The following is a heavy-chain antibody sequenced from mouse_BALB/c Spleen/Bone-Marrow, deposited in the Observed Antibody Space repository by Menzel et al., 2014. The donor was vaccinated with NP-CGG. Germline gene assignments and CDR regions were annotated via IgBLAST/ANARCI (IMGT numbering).Heavy chain of an antibody. CDR3: AGDRGGLLFDS. V-gene: IGHV7-3*02. D-gene: IGHD1-1*01. J-gene: IGHJ2*01. CDR2: IRNKANGYTT. CDR1: GFTFTDYY. Sequence: EVKLVESGGGLVQPGGSLRLSCATSGFTFTDYYMNWVRQPPGKALEWLVFIRNKANGYTTEYSASVKGRFTISRDNSQSILYHQMNTLRAEDSATYYCAGDRGGLLFDSWGQGTTLTVSS.